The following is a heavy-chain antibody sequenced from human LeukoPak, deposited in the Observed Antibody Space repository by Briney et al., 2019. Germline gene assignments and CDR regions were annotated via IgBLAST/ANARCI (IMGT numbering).Heavy chain of an antibody. CDR2: INPSGGST. Sequence: GASVKVSCKASGYTFTSYYMHWVRQAPGQGLEWMGIINPSGGSTSYAQKFQGRVTMTRDTSTSAVYMELSSLRSEDTAVYYCARVPGGVATWYYFDYWGQGTLVTVSS. V-gene: IGHV1-46*01. J-gene: IGHJ4*02. CDR1: GYTFTSYY. CDR3: ARVPGGVATWYYFDY. D-gene: IGHD5-12*01.